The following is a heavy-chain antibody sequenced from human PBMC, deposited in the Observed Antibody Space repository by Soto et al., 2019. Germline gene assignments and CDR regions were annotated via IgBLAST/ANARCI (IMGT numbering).Heavy chain of an antibody. CDR2: LSASGDRT. J-gene: IGHJ6*02. D-gene: IGHD2-2*01. CDR1: GFSFNRFG. V-gene: IGHV3-23*01. Sequence: EVQLLASGGGLVQAGGSLRLSCVASGFSFNRFGMSWVRQAPGKGLEWVSALSASGDRTYYADSVKGRFTISRDNSKNTVXXXXXXXXXXXXXXXXXXXXXXXXXXPADPDYYYYGLDVWGQGATVTVSS. CDR3: XXXXXXXXXPADPDYYYYGLDV.